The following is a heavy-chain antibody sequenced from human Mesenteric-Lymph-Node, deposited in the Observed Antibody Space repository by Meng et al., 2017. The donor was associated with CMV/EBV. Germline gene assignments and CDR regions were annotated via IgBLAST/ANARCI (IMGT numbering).Heavy chain of an antibody. CDR2: IYYSGST. D-gene: IGHD3-10*01. J-gene: IGHJ4*02. CDR3: AREGSGSWFGAATFDY. V-gene: IGHV4-30-4*08. CDR1: GGSISSGDYY. Sequence: LQGAGPGLVKPSPTLFLTCTVSGGSISSGDYYWSWIRQPPGKGLEWIGYIYYSGSTYYNPSLKSRVTISVDTSKNQFSLKLSSVTAADTAVYYCAREGSGSWFGAATFDYWGQGTLVTVSS.